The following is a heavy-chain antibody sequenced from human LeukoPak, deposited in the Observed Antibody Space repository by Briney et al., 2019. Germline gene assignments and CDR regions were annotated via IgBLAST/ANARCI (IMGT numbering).Heavy chain of an antibody. V-gene: IGHV4-61*01. D-gene: IGHD1-26*01. Sequence: PSETLSLTCTVSGGSVSTGTYYWSRIRQPPGKGLEWIAYIYYSGSTNYNPSLMSRVTISVDTSKNQFSLKLRSVTAADTAVYYCARDLWELQSAFDLWGQGTLVTVSS. J-gene: IGHJ3*01. CDR2: IYYSGST. CDR3: ARDLWELQSAFDL. CDR1: GGSVSTGTYY.